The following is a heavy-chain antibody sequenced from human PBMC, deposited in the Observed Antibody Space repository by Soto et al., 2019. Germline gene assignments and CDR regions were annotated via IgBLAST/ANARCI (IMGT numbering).Heavy chain of an antibody. D-gene: IGHD1-26*01. CDR1: QFTFSRYW. J-gene: IGHJ5*02. CDR2: INSDGSRT. CDR3: VRVATGSYDWFDP. Sequence: EVQLVESGGGLVQPGGSLRLSCAASQFTFSRYWMHWVRQAPGKGLMWVSRINSDGSRTTYADSVKGRFTISRDNAKNTLFLQMNSLRAEDSAVYYCVRVATGSYDWFDPWGQGTVVTVSS. V-gene: IGHV3-74*03.